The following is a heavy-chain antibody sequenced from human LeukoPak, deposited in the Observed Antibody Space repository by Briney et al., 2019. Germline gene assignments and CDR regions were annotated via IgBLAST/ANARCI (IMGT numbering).Heavy chain of an antibody. CDR3: ASRNHYYYYYMDV. CDR1: GFTFSSYS. V-gene: IGHV3-21*01. J-gene: IGHJ6*03. CDR2: ISSSSSYI. Sequence: GGSLRLSCAASGFTFSSYSMNWVRQAPGKGLEWVSSISSSSSYIYYADSVKGRFTISRDNAKNSLYLQMNSLRAEDTAVYYCASRNHYYYYYMDVWGKGTAVTISS. D-gene: IGHD1-14*01.